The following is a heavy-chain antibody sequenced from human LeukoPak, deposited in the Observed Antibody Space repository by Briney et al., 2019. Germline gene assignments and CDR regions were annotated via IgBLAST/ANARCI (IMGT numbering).Heavy chain of an antibody. CDR3: ARVAEIQLWLRSAFDY. V-gene: IGHV3-23*01. CDR1: GFTFSSYA. J-gene: IGHJ4*02. Sequence: GGSLRLSCAASGFTFSSYAMSWVRQAPGKGLEWVSTISGSGGSTYYADFVKGRFTISRDNSKNTLYLQMNSLRAEDTAVYYCARVAEIQLWLRSAFDYWGQGTLVTVSS. CDR2: ISGSGGST. D-gene: IGHD5-18*01.